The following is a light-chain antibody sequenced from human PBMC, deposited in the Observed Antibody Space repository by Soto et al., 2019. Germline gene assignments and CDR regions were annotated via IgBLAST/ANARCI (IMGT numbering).Light chain of an antibody. CDR1: SSNIGSNY. CDR3: AAWDDSLSGPV. CDR2: RNN. J-gene: IGLJ3*02. Sequence: QAVVTQPPSASGTPGQRVTISCSGSSSNIGSNYVYWYQQLPGTALKLLIYRNNQRPSGVPDRFSGSKSGTSASLAISGLRSEDEADYYCAAWDDSLSGPVFGGGTKLTVL. V-gene: IGLV1-47*01.